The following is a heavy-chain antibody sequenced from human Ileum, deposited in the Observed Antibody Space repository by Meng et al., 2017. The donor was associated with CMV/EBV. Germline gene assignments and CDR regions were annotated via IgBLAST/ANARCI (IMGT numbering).Heavy chain of an antibody. Sequence: SGGTIDSSDYYWDWSRQSPGKGLEGIGSIFYRGYTNYNPSLKSRVVISVDTSKNQFFLNLDSVTAADTAIYYCARDNVSTSTNRLDSWGQGTLVTVSS. CDR2: IFYRGYT. D-gene: IGHD1-14*01. CDR1: GGTIDSSDYY. J-gene: IGHJ5*01. V-gene: IGHV4-39*07. CDR3: ARDNVSTSTNRLDS.